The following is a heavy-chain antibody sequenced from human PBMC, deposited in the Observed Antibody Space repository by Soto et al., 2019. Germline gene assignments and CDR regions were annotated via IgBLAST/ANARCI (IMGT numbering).Heavy chain of an antibody. D-gene: IGHD3-22*01. CDR2: FYYTGST. CDR3: ARVHSSGYRFFDY. J-gene: IGHJ4*02. CDR1: GGSVSSGNYY. Sequence: NPSETLSLTCTVSGGSVSSGNYYWSWIRQPPGKGLEWIGYFYYTGSTNYNPSLRSRLTISVDTSKNQFSLRLTSVTAADTAVYYCARVHSSGYRFFDYWGQGTLVTVSS. V-gene: IGHV4-61*01.